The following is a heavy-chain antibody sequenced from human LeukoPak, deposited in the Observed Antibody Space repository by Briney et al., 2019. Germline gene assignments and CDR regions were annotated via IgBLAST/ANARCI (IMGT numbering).Heavy chain of an antibody. CDR2: ISTSSSYI. CDR1: GFTFSRYS. J-gene: IGHJ4*02. D-gene: IGHD6-19*01. Sequence: GGSLRLSCAASGFTFSRYSMNWVRQAPGKGLEWVSSISTSSSYIYYADSVKGRFTISRDNAKNSLYLQMNSLRAEDTAVYYCAREDSSGWYSKDYWGQGTLVTVSS. CDR3: AREDSSGWYSKDY. V-gene: IGHV3-21*01.